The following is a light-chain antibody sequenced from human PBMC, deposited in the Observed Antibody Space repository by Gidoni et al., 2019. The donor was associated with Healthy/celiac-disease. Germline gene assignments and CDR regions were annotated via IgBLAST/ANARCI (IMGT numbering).Light chain of an antibody. CDR3: QQDGSSPPYT. V-gene: IGKV3-20*01. J-gene: IGKJ2*01. CDR2: GAS. CDR1: QSVSSSY. Sequence: ELVLTQSPGTLSLSPGERATLSCRASQSVSSSYLAWYQQKPGQAPRLLIYGASSRATGIPDRCSGSGSGTDFTLTISRLEPEDFAVYYCQQDGSSPPYTFGQXTKLEIK.